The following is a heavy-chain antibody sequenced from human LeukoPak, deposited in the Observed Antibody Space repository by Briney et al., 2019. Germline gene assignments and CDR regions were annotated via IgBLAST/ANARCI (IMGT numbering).Heavy chain of an antibody. CDR3: AATTVTQSYGMDV. V-gene: IGHV5-51*01. Sequence: GESLKISCKGSGYXFTSYWICWVRQMPGKGLEWMGIICPGDSDTRYSPSFQGQVTISADKSISTAYLQWSSLKASDTAMYYCAATTVTQSYGMDVWGQGTTVTVSS. J-gene: IGHJ6*02. CDR1: GYXFTSYW. CDR2: ICPGDSDT. D-gene: IGHD4-17*01.